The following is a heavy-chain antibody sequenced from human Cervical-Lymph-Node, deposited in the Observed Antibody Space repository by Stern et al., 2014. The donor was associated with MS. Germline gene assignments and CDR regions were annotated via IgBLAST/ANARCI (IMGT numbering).Heavy chain of an antibody. CDR1: GFAFNTYS. J-gene: IGHJ4*02. V-gene: IGHV3-30-3*01. CDR2: ISYDGGNK. CDR3: ASLYASSSDSDW. Sequence: VQLVESGGGVVQPGTSLRLSCAASGFAFNTYSMHWVRQAPGKGLEWVAVISYDGGNKYYADSVKGRLTISRDNSKNTLYLQINSLRAEDTAVYYCASLYASSSDSDWWGQGTLVTVSS. D-gene: IGHD6-6*01.